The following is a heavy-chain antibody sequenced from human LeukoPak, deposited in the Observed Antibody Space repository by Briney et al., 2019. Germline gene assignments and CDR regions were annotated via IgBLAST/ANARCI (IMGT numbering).Heavy chain of an antibody. CDR1: GYNFTNDW. CDR3: ARMTSDWYLDY. Sequence: GESLKNSCKGSGYNFTNDWIAWVRQMPGRGLEWMGIIYPGDYDSRYSLSFEGQVTISADKSISTAYLRWSSLKASDTAMYYCARMTSDWYLDYWGQGTLVTVSS. J-gene: IGHJ4*02. D-gene: IGHD6-19*01. V-gene: IGHV5-51*01. CDR2: IYPGDYDS.